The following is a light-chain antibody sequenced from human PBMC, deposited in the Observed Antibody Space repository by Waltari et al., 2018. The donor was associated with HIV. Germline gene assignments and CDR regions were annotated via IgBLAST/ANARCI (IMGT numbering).Light chain of an antibody. V-gene: IGLV2-18*02. CDR1: SSDVGSYNR. Sequence: QSALTQPPSVSGSPGQSVTISCTGTSSDVGSYNRVSWYQQPPGTAPKLMIYEVSNRPVGAPDRVSGSRSGNTASLTISGLQAEDEADYYCSSYTSSSTVVCGGGTKLTVL. CDR3: SSYTSSSTVV. CDR2: EVS. J-gene: IGLJ2*01.